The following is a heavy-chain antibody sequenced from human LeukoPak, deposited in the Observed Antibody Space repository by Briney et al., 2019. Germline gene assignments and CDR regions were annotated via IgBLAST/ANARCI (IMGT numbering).Heavy chain of an antibody. D-gene: IGHD3-16*02. CDR2: ISSSSSYI. CDR1: GFTFSSYS. Sequence: GGSLRLSCAASGFTFSSYSMNWVRQAPGKGLEWVSSISSSSSYIYYADSVKGRFTISRDNAKNSLYLQMNSLRAEDTAVYYCARDYPGSLSSDAFDIWGQGTMVTVSS. CDR3: ARDYPGSLSSDAFDI. J-gene: IGHJ3*02. V-gene: IGHV3-21*01.